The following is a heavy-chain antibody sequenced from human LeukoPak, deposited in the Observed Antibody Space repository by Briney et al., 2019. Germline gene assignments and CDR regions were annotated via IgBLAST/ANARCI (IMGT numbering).Heavy chain of an antibody. Sequence: GGSLRLSCAASGFTYSSYSMNWVRQAPGKGLEWVSSISSSSSYIYYADSVKGRFTISRDNAKNSLYLQMNSLRAEDTAVYYCAREADWQDFDYWGQGTLVTVSS. CDR3: AREADWQDFDY. V-gene: IGHV3-21*01. D-gene: IGHD3-9*01. CDR1: GFTYSSYS. J-gene: IGHJ4*02. CDR2: ISSSSSYI.